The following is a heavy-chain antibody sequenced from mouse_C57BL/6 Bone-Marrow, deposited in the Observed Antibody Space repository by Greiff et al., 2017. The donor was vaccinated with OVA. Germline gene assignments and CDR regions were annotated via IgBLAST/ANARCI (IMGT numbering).Heavy chain of an antibody. V-gene: IGHV1-69*01. D-gene: IGHD2-4*01. Sequence: QVQLQQPGAELVMPGASVKLSCKASGYTFTSYWMHWVKQRPGQGLEWIGEIDPSDSYTNYNQKFKGKSTLTVDKSYRTAYMQLSSLTTKDSAVYYFGAVALIYYDYGRYFDDWGTGTTVTVSS. CDR3: GAVALIYYDYGRYFDD. J-gene: IGHJ1*03. CDR1: GYTFTSYW. CDR2: IDPSDSYT.